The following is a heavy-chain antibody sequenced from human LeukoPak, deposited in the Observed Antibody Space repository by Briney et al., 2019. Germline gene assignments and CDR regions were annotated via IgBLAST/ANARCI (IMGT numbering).Heavy chain of an antibody. CDR3: AKLGYDSSGYDFDY. V-gene: IGHV3-30*18. CDR2: ISYDGSNK. Sequence: GRSLRLSCAASGFTFSSYGMHWVRQAPGKGLEWVAVISYDGSNKYYADSVKGRFTISRDNSKNTLYLQVNSLRAEDTAVYYCAKLGYDSSGYDFDYWGQGTLVTVSS. J-gene: IGHJ4*02. D-gene: IGHD3-22*01. CDR1: GFTFSSYG.